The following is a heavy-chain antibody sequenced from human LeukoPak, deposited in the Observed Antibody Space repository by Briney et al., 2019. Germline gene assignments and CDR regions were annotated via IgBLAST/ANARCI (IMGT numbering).Heavy chain of an antibody. J-gene: IGHJ4*02. V-gene: IGHV3-21*01. CDR3: ARALTTLTYEGY. CDR1: GFTFSSYT. D-gene: IGHD1-1*01. CDR2: ISGSNSYI. Sequence: GSLRLSCAASGFTFSSYTMHWIRQAPGKGLEWVSSISGSNSYIFYADSVKGRFTVSRDNAKDSLYLQMNSLRAEDTAVYYCARALTTLTYEGYWGQGTLATVSS.